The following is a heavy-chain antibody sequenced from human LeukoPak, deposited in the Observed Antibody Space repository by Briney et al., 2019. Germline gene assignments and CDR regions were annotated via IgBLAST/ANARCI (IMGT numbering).Heavy chain of an antibody. CDR3: ARAARAYFDY. J-gene: IGHJ4*02. CDR2: IYYSGST. Sequence: SETLSLTCTVSGGSISSYYWSWIRQPPGKGLEWIGYIYYSGSTNYNPSLKSRVTISVDTSKNQFSLKLSSVTAADTAVYYCARAARAYFDYWGQGTLVTVSS. V-gene: IGHV4-59*01. CDR1: GGSISSYY. D-gene: IGHD6-6*01.